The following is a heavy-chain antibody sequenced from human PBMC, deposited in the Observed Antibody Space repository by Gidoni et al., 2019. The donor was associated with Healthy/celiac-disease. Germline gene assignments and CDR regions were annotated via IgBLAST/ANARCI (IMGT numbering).Heavy chain of an antibody. D-gene: IGHD3-10*01. J-gene: IGHJ4*02. CDR1: GGSISSYY. CDR2: IYYSGST. Sequence: QVQLQESGPGLVKPSETLSLTCTVSGGSISSYYWSWIRQPPVKGLEWIGYIYYSGSTNYNPPLKSRVTISVDTSKNQFSLKLSSVTAADTAVYYCARRNRFGEFDYWGQGTLVTVSS. CDR3: ARRNRFGEFDY. V-gene: IGHV4-59*08.